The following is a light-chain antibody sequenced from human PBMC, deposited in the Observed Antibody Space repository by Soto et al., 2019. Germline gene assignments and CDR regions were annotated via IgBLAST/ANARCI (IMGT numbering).Light chain of an antibody. J-gene: IGKJ1*01. CDR1: RGISSY. V-gene: IGKV1-9*01. Sequence: DIPLTQSPSFLSASVGDRVTITCRASRGISSYLAWYQQKPGKAPNLLIYAASTLQIGVPSRFSGSGSGTEFTLTISSLQPEDFATYYCQQLNSYPRTFGQGTKVEVK. CDR2: AAS. CDR3: QQLNSYPRT.